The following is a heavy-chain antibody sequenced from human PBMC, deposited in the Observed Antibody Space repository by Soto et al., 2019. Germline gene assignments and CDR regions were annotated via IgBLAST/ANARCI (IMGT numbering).Heavy chain of an antibody. Sequence: GGSLRLSCAASGFTFSSYEMNWVRQAPGKGLEWVSYISSSGSTIYYADSVKGRFTISRDNAKNSLYLQMNSLRAEDTAVYYCARVRSGYDFNGMDVWGQGTTVTVSS. J-gene: IGHJ6*02. CDR1: GFTFSSYE. CDR2: ISSSGSTI. V-gene: IGHV3-48*03. D-gene: IGHD5-12*01. CDR3: ARVRSGYDFNGMDV.